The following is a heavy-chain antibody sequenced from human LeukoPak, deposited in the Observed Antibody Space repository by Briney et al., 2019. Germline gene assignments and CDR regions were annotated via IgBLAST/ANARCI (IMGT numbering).Heavy chain of an antibody. CDR1: GFTFSNYA. J-gene: IGHJ4*02. D-gene: IGHD3-9*01. CDR3: AKWGDYDVLTGYYDSDY. Sequence: PGGSLRLSCAASGFTFSNYAMSWVRQAPGKGLEWVSAVSGRDTSTYFTDSVMGRFTTSRDNSKNTLYLQMNSLSAEDTAIYYCAKWGDYDVLTGYYDSDYWGQGTLVTVSS. CDR2: VSGRDTST. V-gene: IGHV3-23*01.